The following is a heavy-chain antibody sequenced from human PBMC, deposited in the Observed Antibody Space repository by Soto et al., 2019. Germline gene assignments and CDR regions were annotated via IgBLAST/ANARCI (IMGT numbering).Heavy chain of an antibody. Sequence: QVQLVQSGAEVKKPGASAKVSCKASGYTFTSYAMHWVRQAPGQRLEWMGWINAGNGNTKYSQKFQGRVTITRDTAASTAYMELSSLRSEDTAVYYCARHFSGWYLDYWGQGTLVTVSS. V-gene: IGHV1-3*01. J-gene: IGHJ4*02. CDR1: GYTFTSYA. D-gene: IGHD6-19*01. CDR3: ARHFSGWYLDY. CDR2: INAGNGNT.